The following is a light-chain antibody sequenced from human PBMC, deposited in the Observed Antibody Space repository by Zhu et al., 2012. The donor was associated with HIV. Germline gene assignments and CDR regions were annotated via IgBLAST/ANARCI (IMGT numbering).Light chain of an antibody. CDR2: DAS. CDR1: QSIGSY. J-gene: IGKJ4*01. Sequence: PGERATLSCRASQSIGSYLAWYQQKPGQAPRLLMYDASNRATGISARFSGSGSGTDSTLTISNLEPEDFAVYYCQQRNSNWFTFGGGTKVEIK. V-gene: IGKV3-11*01. CDR3: QQRNSNWFT.